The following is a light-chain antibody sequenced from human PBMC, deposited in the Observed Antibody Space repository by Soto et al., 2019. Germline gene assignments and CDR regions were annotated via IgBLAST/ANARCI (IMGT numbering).Light chain of an antibody. J-gene: IGLJ3*02. Sequence: QPVLTQPPSASGSPGQSVTISCTGTSSDVGGYNYVSWYQQYPGRAPKLMIYEVTKRPSGVPDRFSGSKSGNTASLTVSGLQAEDEAEYYCSSYAASNNFYFVFGGGTKVTVL. CDR1: SSDVGGYNY. CDR2: EVT. CDR3: SSYAASNNFYFV. V-gene: IGLV2-8*01.